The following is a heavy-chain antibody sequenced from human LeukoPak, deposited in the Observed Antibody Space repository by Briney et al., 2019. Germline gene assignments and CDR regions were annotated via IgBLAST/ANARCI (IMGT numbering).Heavy chain of an antibody. CDR2: IDPSDSYT. Sequence: GESLKISCKGSGYSFTSYWISWVRQMPGKGLEWMGRIDPSDSYTNYSPSFQGHVTTSADKSISTAYLQWSSLKASDTAMYYCARHLPSTYYYASSAYPPDDYWGQGTLVTVSS. J-gene: IGHJ4*02. V-gene: IGHV5-10-1*01. D-gene: IGHD3-22*01. CDR3: ARHLPSTYYYASSAYPPDDY. CDR1: GYSFTSYW.